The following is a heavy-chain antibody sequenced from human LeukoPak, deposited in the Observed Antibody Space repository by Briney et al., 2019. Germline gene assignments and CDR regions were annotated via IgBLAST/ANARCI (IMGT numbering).Heavy chain of an antibody. CDR3: AVYGSGNYYKY. CDR1: GYRFTSYW. Sequence: GESLQISCKGSGYRFTSYWIGWVRQLPGKGLEWMEIIYPGDSDTRYSPSFQGQVTISADKSITTAYLQWSSLKASDTAMYYCAVYGSGNYYKYWGQGTLVTVSS. V-gene: IGHV5-51*01. D-gene: IGHD3-10*01. J-gene: IGHJ4*02. CDR2: IYPGDSDT.